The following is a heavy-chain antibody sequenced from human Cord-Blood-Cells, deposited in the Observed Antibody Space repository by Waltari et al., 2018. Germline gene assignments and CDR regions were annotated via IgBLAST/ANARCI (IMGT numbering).Heavy chain of an antibody. V-gene: IGHV2-5*01. Sequence: QITLKESGPTLVKPTQTLPLTCTFSGFSLRTSGVGVGWLRQPPGKALERLALIYWNDDKRYSPSLKSRLTITKDTSKNQVVLTMTNMDPVDTATYYCAHHTFCSSTSCYAFDIWGQGTMVTVSS. D-gene: IGHD2-2*01. CDR2: IYWNDDK. J-gene: IGHJ3*02. CDR3: AHHTFCSSTSCYAFDI. CDR1: GFSLRTSGVG.